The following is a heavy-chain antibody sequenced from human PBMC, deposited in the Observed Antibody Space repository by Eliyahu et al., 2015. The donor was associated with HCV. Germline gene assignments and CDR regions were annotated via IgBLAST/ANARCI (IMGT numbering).Heavy chain of an antibody. J-gene: IGHJ4*02. Sequence: EVQLVESGGGLVQPGRSXXLSCTASGFTFGXYAMXXFRXXPGKGLEWVGXIRSKAYGGTTEYAASVKGRFTISRDDSKSIAYLQMNSLKTEDTAVYYCTRAGYGDYVTFDYWGQGTLVTVSS. V-gene: IGHV3-49*03. CDR1: GFTFGXYA. CDR3: TRAGYGDYVTFDY. D-gene: IGHD4-17*01. CDR2: IRSKAYGGTT.